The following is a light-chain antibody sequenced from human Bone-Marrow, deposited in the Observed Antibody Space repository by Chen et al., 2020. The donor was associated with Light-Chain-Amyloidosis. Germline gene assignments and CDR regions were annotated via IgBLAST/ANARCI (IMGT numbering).Light chain of an antibody. V-gene: IGLV2-14*01. CDR2: EVS. Sequence: QSALTQPASVSGSPGQSITISCTGTSSDVGTYKYVSWFQHYPGNAPKLLIYEVSNRPSGVSNRFPGSKSGNTASLSISGLRAEDEADYYCTSYTHSYTWVFGGGTKVTV. J-gene: IGLJ3*02. CDR3: TSYTHSYTWV. CDR1: SSDVGTYKY.